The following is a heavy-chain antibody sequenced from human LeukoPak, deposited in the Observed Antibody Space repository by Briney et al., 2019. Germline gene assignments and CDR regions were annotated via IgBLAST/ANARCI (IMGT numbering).Heavy chain of an antibody. D-gene: IGHD3-10*01. CDR1: GGSINNYY. CDR2: IYDSGST. V-gene: IGHV4-59*01. Sequence: SETLSLTCTVSGGSINNYYWSWIRQPPGKGLEWIGYIYDSGSTNYNPSIKSRVTISVDTSKNQFSLKLNSVTAADTAVYYCARDRITMVRGALRYYGMDVWGQGTTVTVSS. CDR3: ARDRITMVRGALRYYGMDV. J-gene: IGHJ6*02.